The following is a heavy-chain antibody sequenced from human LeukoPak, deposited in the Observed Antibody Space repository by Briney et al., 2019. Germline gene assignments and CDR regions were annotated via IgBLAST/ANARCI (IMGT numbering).Heavy chain of an antibody. CDR3: ARATYSGTSCFGY. Sequence: PSETLSLTCTVSGSSISSYYWSWIRQPPGKGLEWIGYIYYSGSTNYNPSLKSRVTISVDTSKNQFSLKLSSVTAADTAVYYCARATYSGTSCFGYWGQGTLVTVSS. CDR2: IYYSGST. D-gene: IGHD1-26*01. CDR1: GSSISSYY. J-gene: IGHJ4*02. V-gene: IGHV4-59*01.